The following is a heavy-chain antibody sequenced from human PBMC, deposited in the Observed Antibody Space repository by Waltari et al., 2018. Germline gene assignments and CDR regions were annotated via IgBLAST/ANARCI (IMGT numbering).Heavy chain of an antibody. D-gene: IGHD2-15*01. J-gene: IGHJ3*01. V-gene: IGHV3-74*03. Sequence: EVQLVESGGGLVQPGGSLRLSCAASGFTFSRSWVHWVRQFPGKGLRWCSRINNDGGSTVYADSGKGRFTISRDDAKNTVSLQMNNLSAEDTALYYCARAGLLGAFDVWGQGTMVTVSS. CDR3: ARAGLLGAFDV. CDR1: GFTFSRSW. CDR2: INNDGGST.